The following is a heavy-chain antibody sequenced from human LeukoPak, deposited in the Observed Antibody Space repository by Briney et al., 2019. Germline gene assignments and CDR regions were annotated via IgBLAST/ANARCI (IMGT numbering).Heavy chain of an antibody. CDR2: MSGKT. CDR1: GFTFSTYS. V-gene: IGHV3-23*01. J-gene: IGHJ2*01. Sequence: GGSLRLSCAASGFTFSTYSMSWVRQPPGKGLEWVSTMSGKTYYADSVKGRFTISRDNSKSTLYLQMNRLRADDTAIYYCAKYEGAVTTNWYFDVWGRGTLVTASS. CDR3: AKYEGAVTTNWYFDV. D-gene: IGHD4-17*01.